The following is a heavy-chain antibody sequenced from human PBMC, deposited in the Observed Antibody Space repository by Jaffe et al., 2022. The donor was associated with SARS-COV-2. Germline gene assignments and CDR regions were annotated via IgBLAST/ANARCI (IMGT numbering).Heavy chain of an antibody. Sequence: EVQLVESGGGLIQPGGSLRLSCAASGFTVSSDYMTWVRQAPGKGLEWVSAVHRNGDTFYADSVKGRFTISRDNSNNTLYLQMNGLRGGDTAVYYCARKAGSGWLFDYWGQGTLVTVSS. CDR3: ARKAGSGWLFDY. CDR1: GFTVSSDY. D-gene: IGHD6-19*01. V-gene: IGHV3-53*01. J-gene: IGHJ4*02. CDR2: VHRNGDT.